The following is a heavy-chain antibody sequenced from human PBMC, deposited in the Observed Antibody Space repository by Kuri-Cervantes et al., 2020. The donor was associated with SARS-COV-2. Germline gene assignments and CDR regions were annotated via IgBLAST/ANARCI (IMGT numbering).Heavy chain of an antibody. CDR3: ARVVVTATYYFDC. Sequence: SCAVSGGSISSGGYSWRWVRQPPGKGLEWIGYIYHSGSAYYNPSLKSRVTISVDRSKNQFSLRLTSVTAADTAVYYCARVVVTATYYFDCWGQGTLVTVSS. J-gene: IGHJ4*02. CDR2: IYHSGSA. CDR1: GGSISSGGYS. V-gene: IGHV4-30-2*01. D-gene: IGHD2-21*02.